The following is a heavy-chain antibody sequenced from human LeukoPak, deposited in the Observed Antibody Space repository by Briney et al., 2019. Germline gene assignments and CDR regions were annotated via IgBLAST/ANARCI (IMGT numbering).Heavy chain of an antibody. Sequence: PGGSQRLSCAASGFTFSSYAMSWVRQAPGKGLEWVSAISGSGGSTYYADSVKGRFTISRDNSKNTLYLQMNSLRAEDTAVYYCAKVSRAGLRLGELSLNYYFDYCGQGTLVTVSS. CDR2: ISGSGGST. V-gene: IGHV3-23*01. CDR1: GFTFSSYA. D-gene: IGHD3-16*02. CDR3: AKVSRAGLRLGELSLNYYFDY. J-gene: IGHJ4*02.